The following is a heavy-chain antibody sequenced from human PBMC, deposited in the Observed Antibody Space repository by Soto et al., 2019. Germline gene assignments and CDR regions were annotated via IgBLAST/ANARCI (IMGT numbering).Heavy chain of an antibody. CDR3: AREGSNGACVYFAMDV. J-gene: IGHJ6*02. V-gene: IGHV5-51*01. CDR1: EYRLNSYW. CDR2: IYPGDSDT. D-gene: IGHD3-16*01. Sequence: PGESLKISCTGSEYRLNSYWIGWVRQMPGKGLEWIGMIYPGDSDTTYSPSFEGQVATSEDKSISTAYLQWSTLNASDSATYYCAREGSNGACVYFAMDVWGQGTPVTVSS.